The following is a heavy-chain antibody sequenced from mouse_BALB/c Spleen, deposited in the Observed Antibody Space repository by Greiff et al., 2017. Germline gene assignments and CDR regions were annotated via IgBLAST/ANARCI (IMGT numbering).Heavy chain of an antibody. CDR3: ARGGREFAY. D-gene: IGHD3-3*01. V-gene: IGHV5-12-2*01. CDR1: GFTFSSYT. J-gene: IGHJ3*01. Sequence: EVQGVESGGGLVQPGGSLKLSCAASGFTFSSYTMSWVRQTPEKRLEWVAYISNGGGSTYYPDTVKGRFTISRDNAKNTLYLQMSSLKSEDTAMYYCARGGREFAYWGQGTLVTVSA. CDR2: ISNGGGST.